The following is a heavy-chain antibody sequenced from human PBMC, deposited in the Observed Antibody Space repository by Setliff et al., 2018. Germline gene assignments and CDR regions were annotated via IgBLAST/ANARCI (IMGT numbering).Heavy chain of an antibody. Sequence: ASVKVSCKASGYTFTGYYIHWVRQAPGEGLEWMGCINVNSGDTNYAQKFQGRVIVTRDTSSSTAYMGLRSLRPDDTAVYFCARGRIHDSSDYIGNWFDPWGQGTLVTVSS. V-gene: IGHV1-2*02. CDR3: ARGRIHDSSDYIGNWFDP. CDR2: INVNSGDT. J-gene: IGHJ5*02. CDR1: GYTFTGYY. D-gene: IGHD3-22*01.